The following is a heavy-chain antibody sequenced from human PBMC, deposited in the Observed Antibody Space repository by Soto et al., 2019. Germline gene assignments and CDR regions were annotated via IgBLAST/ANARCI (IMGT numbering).Heavy chain of an antibody. J-gene: IGHJ6*02. CDR3: ARDQLTMIVVVKGDYYYGMDV. V-gene: IGHV3-30-3*01. Sequence: QVQLVESGGGVVQPGRSLRLSCAASGFTFSSYAMHWVRQAPGKGLEWVAVISYDGSNKYYADSVKGRFTISRDNSKNTLLLXXNSLRAEDTAVYYCARDQLTMIVVVKGDYYYGMDVWGQGTTVTVSS. D-gene: IGHD3-22*01. CDR1: GFTFSSYA. CDR2: ISYDGSNK.